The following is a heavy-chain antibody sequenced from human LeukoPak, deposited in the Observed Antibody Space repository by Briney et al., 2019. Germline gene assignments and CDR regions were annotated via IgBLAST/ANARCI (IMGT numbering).Heavy chain of an antibody. Sequence: SETLSLTCAVYGGSFSGYYWSWIRQPPGKGLEWIGEINHSGSTNYNPSLKSRVTISVDMSKNQFSLKLSSVTAADTAVYYCARFTVTTAYWGQGTLVTVSS. CDR3: ARFTVTTAY. D-gene: IGHD4-11*01. CDR1: GGSFSGYY. V-gene: IGHV4-34*01. CDR2: INHSGST. J-gene: IGHJ4*02.